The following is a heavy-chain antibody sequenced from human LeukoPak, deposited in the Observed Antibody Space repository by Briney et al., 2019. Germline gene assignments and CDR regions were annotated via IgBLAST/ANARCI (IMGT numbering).Heavy chain of an antibody. J-gene: IGHJ3*02. D-gene: IGHD1-26*01. CDR1: GFTFSSYG. V-gene: IGHV3-23*01. CDR3: AKGRAYSSSSLNFDM. CDR2: TIGSGAST. Sequence: PGGSLRLSSAAPGFTFSSYGMHSVRQAPGKGLEWVSSTIGSGASTYYADSVNGRFTISRDNSQNTLYLQMNSLRADDTALYYSAKGRAYSSSSLNFDMGGQGAMVTVSS.